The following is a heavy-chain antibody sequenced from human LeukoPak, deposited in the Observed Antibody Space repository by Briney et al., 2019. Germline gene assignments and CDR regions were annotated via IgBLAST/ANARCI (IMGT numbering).Heavy chain of an antibody. J-gene: IGHJ4*02. CDR2: IYYSGST. CDR1: GGSISSGGYY. CDR3: ARARPDTATAVDY. D-gene: IGHD5-18*01. V-gene: IGHV4-61*08. Sequence: SETLSLTCTVSGGSISSGGYYWSWIRQHPGKGLEWIGYIYYSGSTYYNPSLKSRVTISVDTSKNQFSLRLSSVTAADTAVYYCARARPDTATAVDYWGQGTLVTVSS.